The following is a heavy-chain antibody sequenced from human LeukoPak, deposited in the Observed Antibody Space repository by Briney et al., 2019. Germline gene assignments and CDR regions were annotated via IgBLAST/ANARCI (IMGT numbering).Heavy chain of an antibody. CDR2: IGGDGIA. D-gene: IGHD3-16*01. CDR1: GFTFTDHP. CDR3: AKDRANWAIDD. Sequence: GGSLRLSCVASGFTFTDHPMNWVRQAPGKGLEWISYIGGDGIAFYADSVKGRFTASKDDARKSMYLQMNSLRVEDTAVYYCAKDRANWAIDDWGQGTQVTVSS. J-gene: IGHJ4*02. V-gene: IGHV3-69-1*01.